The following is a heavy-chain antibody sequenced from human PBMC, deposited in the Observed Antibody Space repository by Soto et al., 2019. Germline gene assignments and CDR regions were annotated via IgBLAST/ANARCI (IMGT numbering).Heavy chain of an antibody. D-gene: IGHD6-13*01. CDR3: ARSPGIAASGFDY. Sequence: QVQLVESGGGVAQPGRSLRLSCAASGFTFSSYGMHWVRQAPGKGLEWVAVIWYDGSSKYYADSVKGRFPISRDNSKNRLYLQMNSLRAEDTAVYYCARSPGIAASGFDYWGQGTLVTVS. J-gene: IGHJ4*02. CDR2: IWYDGSSK. V-gene: IGHV3-33*01. CDR1: GFTFSSYG.